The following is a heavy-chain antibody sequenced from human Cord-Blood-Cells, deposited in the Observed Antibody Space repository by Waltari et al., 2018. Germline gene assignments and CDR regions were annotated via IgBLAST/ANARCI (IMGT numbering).Heavy chain of an antibody. V-gene: IGHV1-69*06. CDR1: GGTFSSYP. J-gene: IGHJ4*02. Sequence: QVQLVQSGAEVKKPGSSVRVSCKASGGTFSSYPISWVRRAPGQGLEWMGGMIPIFGTANYAQKFQGRVTITADKATSTAYMELSSRRSEDTAVYYCARVGLTGENYFDYWGQGTLVTVSS. CDR3: ARVGLTGENYFDY. CDR2: MIPIFGTA. D-gene: IGHD7-27*01.